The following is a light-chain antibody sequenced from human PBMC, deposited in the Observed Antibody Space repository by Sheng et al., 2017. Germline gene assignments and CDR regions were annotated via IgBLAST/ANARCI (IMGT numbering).Light chain of an antibody. J-gene: IGKJ3*01. CDR3: QQRSKWPVT. V-gene: IGKV3-11*01. CDR1: RSISSY. CDR2: DAS. Sequence: EIVLTQSPATLSLSPGERATLSCRASRSISSYLAWYQHKPGQAPRLLIYDASNRATGIPARFSGSGSGTDFTLTISSLEPEDFAVYYCQQRSKWPVTFGPGTKVDIK.